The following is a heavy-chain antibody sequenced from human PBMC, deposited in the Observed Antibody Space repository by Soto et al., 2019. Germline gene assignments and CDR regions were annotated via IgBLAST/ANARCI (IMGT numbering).Heavy chain of an antibody. CDR1: GFTFSDYY. J-gene: IGHJ4*02. V-gene: IGHV3-11*06. Sequence: PGGSLRLSCAASGFTFSDYYMSWIRQAPGKGLEWVSYISSSSSYTNYADSVKGRFTISRDNAKNSLYLQMNSLRAEDTAVYYCARTPHYDYVWGSYRPFDYWGQGTLVTVSS. CDR2: ISSSSSYT. CDR3: ARTPHYDYVWGSYRPFDY. D-gene: IGHD3-16*02.